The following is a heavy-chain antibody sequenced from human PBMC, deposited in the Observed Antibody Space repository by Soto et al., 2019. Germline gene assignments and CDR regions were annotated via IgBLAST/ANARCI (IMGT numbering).Heavy chain of an antibody. CDR3: AKDWDSEFYYFDY. V-gene: IGHV3-23*01. CDR2: ISGSGGST. D-gene: IGHD1-26*01. CDR1: AFTFSSYA. Sequence: PGGSLRLSCAASAFTFSSYAMSWVRQAPGKGLEWVSAISGSGGSTYYADSVKGRFTISRDNSKNTLYLQMNSLRAEDTAVYYCAKDWDSEFYYFDYWGQGTLVTVSS. J-gene: IGHJ4*02.